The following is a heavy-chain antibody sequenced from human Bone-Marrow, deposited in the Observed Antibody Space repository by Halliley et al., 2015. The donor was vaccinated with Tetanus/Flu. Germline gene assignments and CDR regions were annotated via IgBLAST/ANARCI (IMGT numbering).Heavy chain of an antibody. CDR3: ASLNTRGYSGYDYSFFDS. Sequence: IYSGGGTKYADPVKGRFPISRDNSRNTLYLQMNSLRAEDTGIYYCASLNTRGYSGYDYSFFDSWGQGTLVTVSS. J-gene: IGHJ4*02. CDR2: IYSGGGT. V-gene: IGHV3-53*01. D-gene: IGHD5-12*01.